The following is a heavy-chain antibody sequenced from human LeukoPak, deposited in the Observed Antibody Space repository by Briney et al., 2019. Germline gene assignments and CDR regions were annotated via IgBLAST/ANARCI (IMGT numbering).Heavy chain of an antibody. J-gene: IGHJ5*02. Sequence: SETLSLTCTVSGGSISSGVNYLSWIRHHPGTGLEWIGYIYYSGSTYYNPSLKSRVTMSVDTSKTQFSLRLSSVTAADTAVYYCARSRGYYGSGSYRDPNWFDPWGQGTLVTVSS. V-gene: IGHV4-31*03. CDR3: ARSRGYYGSGSYRDPNWFDP. D-gene: IGHD3-10*01. CDR1: GGSISSGVNY. CDR2: IYYSGST.